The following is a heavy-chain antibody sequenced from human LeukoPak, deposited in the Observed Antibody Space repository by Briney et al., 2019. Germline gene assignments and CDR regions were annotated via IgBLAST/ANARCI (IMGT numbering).Heavy chain of an antibody. V-gene: IGHV1-69*05. J-gene: IGHJ5*02. D-gene: IGHD6-6*01. CDR3: ARGRLGGSSSDWFDP. CDR2: IIPIFGTA. CDR1: GGTFSGYA. Sequence: SVKVSCKASGGTFSGYAISWVRQAPGQGLEWMGGIIPIFGTANYAQKFQGRVAMTRDTSTSTAYMELSSLRSEDTAVYYCARGRLGGSSSDWFDPWGQGTLVTVSS.